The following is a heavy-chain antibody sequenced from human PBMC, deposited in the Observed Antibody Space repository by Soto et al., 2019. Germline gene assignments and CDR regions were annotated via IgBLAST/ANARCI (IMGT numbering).Heavy chain of an antibody. CDR2: ISSSSSYI. V-gene: IGHV3-21*01. CDR1: GFTFSSYS. J-gene: IGHJ5*02. D-gene: IGHD3-22*01. Sequence: PGGSLRLSCAASGFTFSSYSMNWVRQAPGKGLEWVSSISSSSSYIYYADSVKGRFTISRDNAKNSLYLQMNSLRAEDTAVYYCARDPSYYESSGYYPNWFDPWGQGTLVTVAS. CDR3: ARDPSYYESSGYYPNWFDP.